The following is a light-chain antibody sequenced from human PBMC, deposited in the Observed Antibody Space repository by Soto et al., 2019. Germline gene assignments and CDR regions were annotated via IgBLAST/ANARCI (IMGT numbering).Light chain of an antibody. J-gene: IGLJ2*01. CDR3: AAWDDSLNGVI. Sequence: QSVLTQPPSASGTPGQRITISCSGSSSNIGSHTVNWHQQVPGTAPKLLIYSNNERPPGVPDRFSGSKSGTSASLAISGLQSGDEADYYCAAWDDSLNGVIFGGGTQLTVL. V-gene: IGLV1-44*01. CDR2: SNN. CDR1: SSNIGSHT.